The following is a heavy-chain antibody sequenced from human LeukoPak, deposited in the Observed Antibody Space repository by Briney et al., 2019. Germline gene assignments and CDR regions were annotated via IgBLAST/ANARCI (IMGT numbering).Heavy chain of an antibody. D-gene: IGHD5-18*01. CDR3: ARGPYRYFDY. Sequence: ASVKVSCKASGYTFTRYYIHWVRQAPGQGLEWMGIINPSGGSTTYTQKFQGRVTVTEDTSTSTVYMELSSLRSEDTAVYYCARGPYRYFDYWGQGTLVTVSS. V-gene: IGHV1-46*01. CDR2: INPSGGST. J-gene: IGHJ4*02. CDR1: GYTFTRYY.